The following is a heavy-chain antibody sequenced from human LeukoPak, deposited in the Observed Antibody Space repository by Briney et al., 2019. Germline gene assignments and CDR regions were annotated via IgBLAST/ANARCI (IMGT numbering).Heavy chain of an antibody. D-gene: IGHD3-10*01. V-gene: IGHV3-30-3*01. J-gene: IGHJ6*03. CDR2: ISYDGSNK. CDR1: GFTFSSYA. Sequence: PGGSLRLSCAASGFTFSSYAMHWVRQAPGKGLEWVAVISYDGSNKYYADSVKGRFTISRDNSKNTLYLQMNSLRAEDTAVYYCAKEGAYYGSGSYNGHYMDVWGKGTTVTVSS. CDR3: AKEGAYYGSGSYNGHYMDV.